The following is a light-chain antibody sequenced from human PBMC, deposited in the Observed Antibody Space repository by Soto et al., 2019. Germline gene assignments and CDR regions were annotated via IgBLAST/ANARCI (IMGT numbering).Light chain of an antibody. CDR3: QQRSNWPRT. Sequence: EIVLTQSPATLSLSPGERANLSCRASQSVSSYLAWYQQKPGQAPRLLIYDASNRATGISARFSGSGSGTDFTLTISSLEPEDFAVYYCQQRSNWPRTFGPGTKVDIK. V-gene: IGKV3-11*01. CDR1: QSVSSY. CDR2: DAS. J-gene: IGKJ3*01.